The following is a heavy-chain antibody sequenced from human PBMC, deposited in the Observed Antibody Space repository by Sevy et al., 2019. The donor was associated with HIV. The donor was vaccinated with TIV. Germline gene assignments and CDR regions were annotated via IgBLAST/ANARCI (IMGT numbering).Heavy chain of an antibody. CDR1: GFTFSSYS. CDR2: ISSSRSTI. D-gene: IGHD2-2*02. Sequence: GGSLRLSCAASGFTFSSYSMNWVRQAPGKGLEWVSYISSSRSTIYYADSVKGRFTISRANAKNSLYLQMNSLRAEDTAVYYCARDRCSSTSCYRDYYYGMDVWGQGTTVTVSS. CDR3: ARDRCSSTSCYRDYYYGMDV. V-gene: IGHV3-48*01. J-gene: IGHJ6*02.